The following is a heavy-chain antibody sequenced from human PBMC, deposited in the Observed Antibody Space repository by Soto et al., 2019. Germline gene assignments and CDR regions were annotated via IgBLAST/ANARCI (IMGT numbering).Heavy chain of an antibody. CDR1: GGSISSSSYY. CDR3: ARIQLWFGDGWFDP. D-gene: IGHD5-18*01. J-gene: IGHJ5*02. CDR2: IYYSGST. Sequence: SETLSLTCTVSGGSISSSSYYWGWIRQPPGKGLEWIGSIYYSGSTYYNPSLKSRVTISVDTSKNQFSLKLSSVTAADTAVYYCARIQLWFGDGWFDPWGQGTLVTVS. V-gene: IGHV4-39*01.